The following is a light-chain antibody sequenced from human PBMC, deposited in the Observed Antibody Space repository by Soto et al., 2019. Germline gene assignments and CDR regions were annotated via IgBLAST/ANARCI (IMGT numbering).Light chain of an antibody. J-gene: IGLJ3*02. Sequence: QSVLTQPPSVSGAPGQRVTISCTGSSSNTGAGYDVHWYQQLPGTVPKLLIYANSNRPSGVPDRFSGSKSGTSASLAITGLHAEDEADYYCQSYDSSLTVGVFGGGTKLTVL. CDR1: SSNTGAGYD. CDR3: QSYDSSLTVGV. CDR2: ANS. V-gene: IGLV1-40*01.